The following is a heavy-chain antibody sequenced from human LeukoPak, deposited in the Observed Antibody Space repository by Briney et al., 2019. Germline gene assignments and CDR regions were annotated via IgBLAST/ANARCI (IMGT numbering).Heavy chain of an antibody. D-gene: IGHD3-9*01. J-gene: IGHJ4*02. V-gene: IGHV3-30*04. Sequence: GGSLRLSCAASGFTFSSYAMHWVRQAPGKGLEWVAVISYDGSNKYYADSVKGRFTISRDNSKNTLYLQMNSLRAEDTAVYYCARGSRPVYNLLTGKRYFDYWGQGTLLTVSS. CDR3: ARGSRPVYNLLTGKRYFDY. CDR2: ISYDGSNK. CDR1: GFTFSSYA.